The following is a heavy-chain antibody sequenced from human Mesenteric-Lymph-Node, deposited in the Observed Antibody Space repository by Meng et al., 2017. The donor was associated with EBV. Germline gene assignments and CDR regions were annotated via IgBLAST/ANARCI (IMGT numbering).Heavy chain of an antibody. D-gene: IGHD6-19*01. V-gene: IGHV4-34*02. CDR2: INPSGGT. CDR1: GGSFRGSF. Sequence: PQPGGDGLLKRSETLSLPCAVYGGSFRGSFWSWIRQPPGKGLEWIGEINPSGGTNYSPSLKSRVTISLDTSKNQFSLKLSSVTAADTAVYYCAASSGWWRLDYWGQGILVTVSS. CDR3: AASSGWWRLDY. J-gene: IGHJ4*02.